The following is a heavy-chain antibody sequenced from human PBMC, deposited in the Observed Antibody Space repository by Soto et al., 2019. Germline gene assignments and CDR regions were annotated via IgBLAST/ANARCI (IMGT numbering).Heavy chain of an antibody. CDR2: ISSSGSTI. V-gene: IGHV3-11*01. CDR1: GFTFSDYY. CDR3: GRESGGGYYYYYMDV. D-gene: IGHD3-10*01. J-gene: IGHJ6*03. Sequence: QVQLVESGGGLVKPGGSLRLSCAASGFTFSDYYMSWIRQAPGKGLEWVSYISSSGSTIYYADSVKGRFTISRDNAKNSLYLQMNSLKAEDTAVDYWGRESGGGYYYYYMDVWGKGTTVTVSS.